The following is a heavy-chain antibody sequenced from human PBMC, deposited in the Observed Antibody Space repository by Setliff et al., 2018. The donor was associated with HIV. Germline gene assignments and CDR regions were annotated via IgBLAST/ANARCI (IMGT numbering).Heavy chain of an antibody. D-gene: IGHD3-22*01. V-gene: IGHV4-4*09. CDR1: GDSIGTYS. CDR3: ARGLSFYDPGGFDY. Sequence: SETLSLTCAVSGDSIGTYSWHWLRQPPGKGLEWIGYIYGSGSTGYNPSLKSRVTISVDTSKNQFSLKLSSVTAADTAVYYCARGLSFYDPGGFDYWGQGALVTVSS. J-gene: IGHJ4*02. CDR2: IYGSGST.